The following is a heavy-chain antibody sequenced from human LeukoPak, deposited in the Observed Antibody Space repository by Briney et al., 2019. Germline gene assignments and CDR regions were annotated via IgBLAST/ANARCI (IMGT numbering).Heavy chain of an antibody. V-gene: IGHV3-43*02. D-gene: IGHD5-24*01. CDR3: AKDLEVEMATVGDY. CDR1: GFTFDDYA. Sequence: GGSLRLSCAASGFTFDDYAMHWVRQAPGKGLEWVSLISGDGGSTYYADSVKGRFTISRDNSKNSLYLQMNSLRTEDTAFYYCAKDLEVEMATVGDYWGQGTLVTVSS. J-gene: IGHJ4*02. CDR2: ISGDGGST.